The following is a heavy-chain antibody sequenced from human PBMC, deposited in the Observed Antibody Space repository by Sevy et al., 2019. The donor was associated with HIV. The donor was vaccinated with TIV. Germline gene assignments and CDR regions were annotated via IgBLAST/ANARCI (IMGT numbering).Heavy chain of an antibody. D-gene: IGHD6-13*01. CDR3: ARDRGIAAAGVAGDY. J-gene: IGHJ4*02. Sequence: GGSLRLSCAASGFTFSSYAMHWVRQAPGKGLEWVAVISYDGSNKYYADSVKGRFTISRDNSKNTRYLQMNSLRAEDTAVYYCARDRGIAAAGVAGDYWGQGTLVTVSS. CDR2: ISYDGSNK. V-gene: IGHV3-30-3*01. CDR1: GFTFSSYA.